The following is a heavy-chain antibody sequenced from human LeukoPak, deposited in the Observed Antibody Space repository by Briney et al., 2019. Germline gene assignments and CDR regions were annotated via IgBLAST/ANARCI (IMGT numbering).Heavy chain of an antibody. Sequence: GGSLRLSCAASGFTFDDYAMHWVRQAPGKGLEWVSGISWNSGSIGYADSVKGRFTISRDNAKDSLYLQMNSLRAEDTALYYCAKEIHDYGDYHFDYWGQGTLVTVSS. D-gene: IGHD4-17*01. V-gene: IGHV3-9*01. CDR1: GFTFDDYA. CDR2: ISWNSGSI. CDR3: AKEIHDYGDYHFDY. J-gene: IGHJ4*02.